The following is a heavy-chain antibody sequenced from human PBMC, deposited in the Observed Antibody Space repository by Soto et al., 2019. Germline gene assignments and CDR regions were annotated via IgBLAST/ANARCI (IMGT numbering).Heavy chain of an antibody. CDR2: ISYDGSNK. CDR1: GFTFSSYG. Sequence: VQLVESGGGLVQPGGSLRLSCAASGFTFSSYGMHWVRQAPGKGLEWVAVISYDGSNKYYADSVKGRFTISRDNSKNTLYLQMNSLRAEDTAVYYCAKEHYDSSGLSFWGQGTLVTVSS. CDR3: AKEHYDSSGLSF. V-gene: IGHV3-30*18. D-gene: IGHD3-22*01. J-gene: IGHJ4*02.